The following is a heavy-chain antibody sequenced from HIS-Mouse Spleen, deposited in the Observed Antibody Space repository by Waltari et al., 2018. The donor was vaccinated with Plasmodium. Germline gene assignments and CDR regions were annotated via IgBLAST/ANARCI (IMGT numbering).Heavy chain of an antibody. CDR3: ARATSSGVYWYFDL. J-gene: IGHJ2*01. CDR1: GGSFSGYY. Sequence: QVQLQQWGAGLLKPSETLSLTCAVYGGSFSGYYWSWLRQPPGTGLGWIGEINHSGSTNYNPSLKSLGTISVDTSKNQFSLKLSSVTAADTAVYYCARATSSGVYWYFDLWGRGTLVTVSS. V-gene: IGHV4-34*01. D-gene: IGHD3-3*01. CDR2: INHSGST.